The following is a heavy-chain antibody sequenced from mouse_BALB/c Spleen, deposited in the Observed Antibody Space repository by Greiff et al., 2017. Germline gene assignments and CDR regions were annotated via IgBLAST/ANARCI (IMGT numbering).Heavy chain of an antibody. Sequence: EVKLVESGGGLVKPGGSLKLSCAASGFTFSDYYMYWVRQTPEKRLEWVATISDGGSYTYYPDSVKGRFTISRDNAKNNLYLQMSSLKSEDTAMYYCARGTYYGNWFAYWGQGTLVTVSA. J-gene: IGHJ3*01. V-gene: IGHV5-4*02. CDR2: ISDGGSYT. CDR1: GFTFSDYY. CDR3: ARGTYYGNWFAY. D-gene: IGHD2-10*01.